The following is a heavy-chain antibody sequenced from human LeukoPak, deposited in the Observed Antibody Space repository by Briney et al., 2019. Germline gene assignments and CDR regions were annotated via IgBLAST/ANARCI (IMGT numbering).Heavy chain of an antibody. D-gene: IGHD3-10*01. J-gene: IGHJ5*02. CDR3: ARDGWDYYGSGMKWRGISTSEGFDP. CDR2: ISYDGSNK. Sequence: PGRSLRLSCAASGFTFSSYAMHWVRQAPGKGLEWVAVISYDGSNKYYADSVKGRFTISRDNSKNTLYLQMNSLRAEDTAVYYCARDGWDYYGSGMKWRGISTSEGFDPWGHGTLVTVSS. V-gene: IGHV3-30-3*01. CDR1: GFTFSSYA.